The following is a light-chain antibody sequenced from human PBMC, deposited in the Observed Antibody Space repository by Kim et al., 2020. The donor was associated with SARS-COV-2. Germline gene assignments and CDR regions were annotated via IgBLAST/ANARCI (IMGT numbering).Light chain of an antibody. CDR1: SIDVGSYNR. Sequence: GQSVTSSCTGTSIDVGSYNRVSWYQQPPGTAPKVMIYEVINRPSGVPDRFSGSKSGNTASLTISGLQAEDEADYYCSSYTSRNTVIFGGGTQLTVL. CDR2: EVI. V-gene: IGLV2-18*02. J-gene: IGLJ2*01. CDR3: SSYTSRNTVI.